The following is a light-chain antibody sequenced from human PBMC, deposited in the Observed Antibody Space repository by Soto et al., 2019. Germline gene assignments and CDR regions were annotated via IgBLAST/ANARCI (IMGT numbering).Light chain of an antibody. CDR3: LLYYRNEGL. V-gene: IGLV7-43*01. CDR2: GTT. J-gene: IGLJ3*02. Sequence: QTVVTQEPSVTVSPGGTVTLTCASSSGPVTSGYYPNWVQQKPGQAPRSLIYGTTNRHSWTPDRFSGSLLGGKAVLTVSGVQPEGEAEYYCLLYYRNEGLFGGGTNLTVL. CDR1: SGPVTSGYY.